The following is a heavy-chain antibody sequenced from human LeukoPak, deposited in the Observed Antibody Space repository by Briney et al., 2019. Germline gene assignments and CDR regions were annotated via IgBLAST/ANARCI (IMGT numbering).Heavy chain of an antibody. J-gene: IGHJ4*02. V-gene: IGHV3-23*01. CDR2: ISASGGSR. CDR3: AQDRGATVTTFAH. Sequence: GWSLRLSCAASGFTFSLYVMSWVRQAPGKGLEWVSGISASGGSRYYADSVKGRFTISRDNSRNTVFLQVNSLRGDDTAVYYCAQDRGATVTTFAHWGLGTLVTVSP. CDR1: GFTFSLYV. D-gene: IGHD4-17*01.